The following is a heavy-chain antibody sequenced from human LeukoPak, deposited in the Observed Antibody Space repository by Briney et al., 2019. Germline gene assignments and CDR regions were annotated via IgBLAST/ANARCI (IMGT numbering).Heavy chain of an antibody. CDR3: ARDFGVCEDGYIWGPHMDV. CDR2: IRSGSNDI. V-gene: IGHV3-21*01. D-gene: IGHD5-24*01. CDR1: GFTFSDYS. Sequence: GGSLRLSCAASGFTFSDYSMNWVRQAPEKGLEWVSCIRSGSNDIYYADSVKGRFTISRDNAKNSVYLQMNSLRAEDTAVYYRARDFGVCEDGYIWGPHMDVWGKGTTVTVSS. J-gene: IGHJ6*03.